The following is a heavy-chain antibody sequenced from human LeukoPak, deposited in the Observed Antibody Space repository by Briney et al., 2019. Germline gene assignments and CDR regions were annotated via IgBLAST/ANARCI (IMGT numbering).Heavy chain of an antibody. Sequence: PGGSLRLSCAASGFTFSNAWMSWVRQAPGKGLEWVSSISSSSSYIYYADSVKGRFTISRDNAKNSLYLQMNSLRAEDTAVYYCAMPLIVVAENNWFDPWGQGTLVTVSS. CDR2: ISSSSSYI. D-gene: IGHD2-15*01. J-gene: IGHJ5*02. V-gene: IGHV3-21*01. CDR1: GFTFSNAW. CDR3: AMPLIVVAENNWFDP.